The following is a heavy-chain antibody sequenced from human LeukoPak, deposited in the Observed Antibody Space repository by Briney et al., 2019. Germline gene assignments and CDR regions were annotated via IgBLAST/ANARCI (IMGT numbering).Heavy chain of an antibody. J-gene: IGHJ3*02. CDR1: GYTFTGYY. V-gene: IGHV1-18*04. Sequence: ASVKVSCKASGYTFTGYYMHWVRQAPGQGLEWMGWISAYNGNTNYAQKLQGRVTMTTDTSTSTAYMELRSLRSDDTAVYYCARGSTVPTFGGAFDIWGQGTMVTVSS. D-gene: IGHD3-16*01. CDR3: ARGSTVPTFGGAFDI. CDR2: ISAYNGNT.